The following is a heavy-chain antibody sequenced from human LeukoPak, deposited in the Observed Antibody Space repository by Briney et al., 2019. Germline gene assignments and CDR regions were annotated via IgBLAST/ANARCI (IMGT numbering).Heavy chain of an antibody. V-gene: IGHV4-59*01. Sequence: SETLSLTCTVSGGSISSYYWSWIRQPPGKGLEWIGYIYYSGSTNYNPSLKSRVTISVDTSKNQLSLKLSSVIAADTAVYYCARGYFDWLPDYWGQGTLVTVSS. CDR1: GGSISSYY. J-gene: IGHJ4*02. CDR3: ARGYFDWLPDY. CDR2: IYYSGST. D-gene: IGHD3-9*01.